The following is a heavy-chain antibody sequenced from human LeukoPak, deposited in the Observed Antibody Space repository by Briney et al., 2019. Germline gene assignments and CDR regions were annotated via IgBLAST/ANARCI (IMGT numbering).Heavy chain of an antibody. CDR3: ARVLGYGSGSCVDY. Sequence: SETLSLTCTVSGYSISSGYYWTWIRQPPGEELAWIGTISHSGTTYYNPSLKSRVTISVDTSKNQFSLRLTSVTAADTAVYYCARVLGYGSGSCVDYWGQGTLVTVSS. D-gene: IGHD3-10*01. V-gene: IGHV4-38-2*02. CDR2: ISHSGTT. CDR1: GYSISSGYY. J-gene: IGHJ4*02.